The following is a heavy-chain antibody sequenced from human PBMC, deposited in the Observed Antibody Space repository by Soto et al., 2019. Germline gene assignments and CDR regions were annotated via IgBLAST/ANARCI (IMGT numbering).Heavy chain of an antibody. CDR1: GYTFTSYD. D-gene: IGHD2-15*01. CDR2: MNPNSGNT. Sequence: QVQLVQSGAEVKKPGASVKVSCKASGYTFTSYDINWVRQATGQGLEWMGWMNPNSGNTGYAQKLQGRVTMTRNTSISTAYMELSSLRSEDTAVYYCATLGYCSGGSCPNLIDYWGQGTLVTVSS. CDR3: ATLGYCSGGSCPNLIDY. J-gene: IGHJ4*02. V-gene: IGHV1-8*01.